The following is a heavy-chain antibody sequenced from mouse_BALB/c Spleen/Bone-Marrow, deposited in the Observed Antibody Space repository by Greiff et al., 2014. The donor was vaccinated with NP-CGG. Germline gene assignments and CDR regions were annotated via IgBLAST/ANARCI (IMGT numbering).Heavy chain of an antibody. CDR1: GFNIKDTY. V-gene: IGHV14-3*02. D-gene: IGHD3-2*01. CDR2: IDPANGNT. J-gene: IGHJ2*01. Sequence: EVQLQQSGAELVKPGASVKLSCTASGFNIKDTYMHWVKQRPEQGLEWIGRIDPANGNTKYDPKFQGKATITADTSSNTAYLQLSRLTSEDTAVYYCATDSSGYLDYWGQGTTLTVSS. CDR3: ATDSSGYLDY.